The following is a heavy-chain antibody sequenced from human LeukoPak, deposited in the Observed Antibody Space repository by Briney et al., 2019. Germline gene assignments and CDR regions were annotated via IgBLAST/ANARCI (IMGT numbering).Heavy chain of an antibody. CDR1: GGSISSYY. Sequence: QPSETLSLTCTVSGGSISSYYWSWIHQPPGKGLEWIGSIYYSGSTYYNPSLKSRVTISVDTSKNQFSLKLSSVTAADTAVYYCARDTYCGGDCYLNYFDYWGQGTLVTVSS. D-gene: IGHD2-21*02. CDR3: ARDTYCGGDCYLNYFDY. V-gene: IGHV4-39*07. CDR2: IYYSGST. J-gene: IGHJ4*02.